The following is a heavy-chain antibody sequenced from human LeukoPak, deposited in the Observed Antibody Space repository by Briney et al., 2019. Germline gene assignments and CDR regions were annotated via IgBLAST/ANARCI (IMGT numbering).Heavy chain of an antibody. D-gene: IGHD1-26*01. J-gene: IGHJ4*02. CDR3: AKSLVGATRCFDN. CDR1: GFSFSTTA. CDR2: ISGSGDTT. Sequence: PGGSLRLSCAASGFSFSTTAMTWVRQAPGKGLEWVSSISGSGDTTYYADSATGRFTISRDNSKNTLYLQMNSLTAEDTAVFYCAKSLVGATRCFDNWGQGTLVVVSS. V-gene: IGHV3-23*01.